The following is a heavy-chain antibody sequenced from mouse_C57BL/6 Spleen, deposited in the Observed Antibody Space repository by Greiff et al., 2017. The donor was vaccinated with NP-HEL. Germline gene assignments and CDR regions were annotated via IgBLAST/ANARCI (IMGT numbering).Heavy chain of an antibody. V-gene: IGHV1-62-2*01. J-gene: IGHJ3*01. CDR1: GYTFTEYT. CDR3: ARHEDLYGNYPAWFAY. CDR2: FYPGSGSI. D-gene: IGHD2-1*01. Sequence: QVQLQQSGAELVKPGASVKLSCKASGYTFTEYTIHWVKQRSGQGLEWIGWFYPGSGSIKYNEKFKDKVTLTADKSSSTVYMELSRLTSEDSAVYFCARHEDLYGNYPAWFAYWGQGTLVTVSA.